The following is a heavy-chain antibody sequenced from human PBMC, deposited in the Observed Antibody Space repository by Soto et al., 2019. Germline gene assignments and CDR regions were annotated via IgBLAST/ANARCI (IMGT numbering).Heavy chain of an antibody. V-gene: IGHV3-33*01. J-gene: IGHJ4*02. D-gene: IGHD6-19*01. CDR2: IWYDGSNK. CDR1: GFTFSSYG. Sequence: GGSLRLSCAASGFTFSSYGMHWVRQAPGKGLEWVAVIWYDGSNKYYADSVKGRFTISRDNSKNTLYLQMNSLRAEDTAVYYCARDFNPASGWYVFDYWGQGTLVTVSS. CDR3: ARDFNPASGWYVFDY.